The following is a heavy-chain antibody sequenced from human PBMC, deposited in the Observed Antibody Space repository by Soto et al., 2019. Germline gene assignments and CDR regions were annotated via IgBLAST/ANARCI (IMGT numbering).Heavy chain of an antibody. D-gene: IGHD6-19*01. V-gene: IGHV3-7*01. J-gene: IGHJ4*02. Sequence: EVQLVESGGDLVQPGGSLRLSCAASGFIFSNFWMSWVRQAPGKGLEWVANVKEDGGATYYVDSVKGRFTISRDNAKNSLYLQMNSLRAEGTAVYYWVGFGSGWSGSWGQGTLVTVSS. CDR3: VGFGSGWSGS. CDR2: VKEDGGAT. CDR1: GFIFSNFW.